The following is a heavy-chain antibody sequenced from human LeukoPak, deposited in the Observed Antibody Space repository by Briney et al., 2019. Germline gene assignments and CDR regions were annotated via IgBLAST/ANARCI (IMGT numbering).Heavy chain of an antibody. D-gene: IGHD6-19*01. V-gene: IGHV3-21*01. CDR2: ISSSSSHI. J-gene: IGHJ4*02. CDR3: ARDLYSSGWYSTY. Sequence: GGSLRLSCAASGFTFSSYSMNWVRQAPGKGLEWVSSISSSSSHIYYADSVKGRFTISRDNAKNSLYLQMNSLRAEDTAVYYCARDLYSSGWYSTYWGQGTLVTVSS. CDR1: GFTFSSYS.